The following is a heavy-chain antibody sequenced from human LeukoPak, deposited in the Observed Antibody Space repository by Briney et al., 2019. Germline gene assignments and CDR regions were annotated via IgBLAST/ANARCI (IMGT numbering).Heavy chain of an antibody. CDR1: GFTFSIYA. CDR3: SKSRGSSGGLLGRSVDY. CDR2: ISRSGSSI. V-gene: IGHV3-23*01. J-gene: IGHJ4*02. Sequence: GGSLRLSCAASGFTFSIYAMTWVRQAPGKGLEWFSVISRSGSSIYYADSVKGRFTISRVNSENMLHLQMSSMRAEDTAMYYCSKSRGSSGGLLGRSVDYWGQGTLVTVSS. D-gene: IGHD6-6*01.